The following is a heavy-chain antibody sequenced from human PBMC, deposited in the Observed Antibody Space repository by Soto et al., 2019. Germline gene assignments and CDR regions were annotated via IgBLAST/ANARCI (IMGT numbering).Heavy chain of an antibody. CDR2: INPSGGVP. D-gene: IGHD4-17*01. J-gene: IGHJ4*02. V-gene: IGHV1-46*01. Sequence: QVHLVQSGAEMKKPGASVKVSCKASGYIFSTYYMHWVRQAPGQGLEWMGIINPSGGVPSYAEKFQGRVTLTSDTSTTTFYMELNSLKSDDTAVYFCARATTSPEYWGQGTLVTVSS. CDR3: ARATTSPEY. CDR1: GYIFSTYY.